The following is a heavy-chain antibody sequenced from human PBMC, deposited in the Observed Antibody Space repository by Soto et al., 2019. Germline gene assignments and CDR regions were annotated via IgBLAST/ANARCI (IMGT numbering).Heavy chain of an antibody. Sequence: QVQLVQSGAEVKKPGSSVKVSCKASGGTFSSYTISWVRQAPGQGLEWMGRIIPILGIANYAQKFQGRVTITXXKXTXXAYMELSSLRSEDTAVYYCAGGYCSGGSCYSPMDVWGQGTTVTVSS. V-gene: IGHV1-69*02. CDR3: AGGYCSGGSCYSPMDV. J-gene: IGHJ6*02. D-gene: IGHD2-15*01. CDR1: GGTFSSYT. CDR2: IIPILGIA.